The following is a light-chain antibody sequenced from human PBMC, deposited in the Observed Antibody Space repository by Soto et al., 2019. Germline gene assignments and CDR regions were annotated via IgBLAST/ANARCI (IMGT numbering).Light chain of an antibody. J-gene: IGLJ2*01. CDR2: EVS. Sequence: QSALTQPASVSGSPGQSITISCTGTSSDVGGYNYVSWYQQHPGKAPKLMIYEVSNRPSGVSNRFSGSKSGNTASLTISGLQAEDEADYYCSSYTCSSTPSVFGGVTKVTVL. V-gene: IGLV2-14*01. CDR1: SSDVGGYNY. CDR3: SSYTCSSTPSV.